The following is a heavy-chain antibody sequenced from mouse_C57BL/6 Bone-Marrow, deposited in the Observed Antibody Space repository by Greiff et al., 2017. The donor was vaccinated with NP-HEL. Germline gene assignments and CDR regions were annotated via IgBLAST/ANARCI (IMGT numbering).Heavy chain of an antibody. Sequence: EVQGVESGGGLVQSGRSLRLSCATSGFTFSDFYMEWVRQAPGRGLARIAAGRNKANDYTTEYSASVKGRFIVARDTSQSILYLQLNALRAEDTAIYYCARDPYYYGSSYGMDYWGQGASVTVSS. V-gene: IGHV7-1*01. D-gene: IGHD1-1*01. CDR1: GFTFSDFY. CDR2: GRNKANDYTT. CDR3: ARDPYYYGSSYGMDY. J-gene: IGHJ4*01.